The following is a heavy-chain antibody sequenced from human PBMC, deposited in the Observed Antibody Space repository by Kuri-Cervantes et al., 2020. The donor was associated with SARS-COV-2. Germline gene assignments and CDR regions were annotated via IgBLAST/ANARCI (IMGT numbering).Heavy chain of an antibody. V-gene: IGHV4-39*02. CDR3: ARDDGYCSSTSCYSYPLDAFDI. J-gene: IGHJ3*02. CDR2: IYYSGST. CDR1: GGSISSSSYY. D-gene: IGHD2-2*01. Sequence: SETLSLTCTVSGGSISSSSYYWGWIRQPPGKGLEWIGSIYYSGSTYYNPSLKSRVTISVDTSKNQFSLKLSSVTAADTAVYYCARDDGYCSSTSCYSYPLDAFDIWGQGTMVTVSS.